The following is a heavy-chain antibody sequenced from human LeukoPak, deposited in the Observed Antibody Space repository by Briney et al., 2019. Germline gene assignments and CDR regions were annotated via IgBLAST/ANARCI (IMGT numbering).Heavy chain of an antibody. Sequence: SETLSLTCTVSRAFISSYYWSWIRQPPGKGLEWIGYIYYSGSTNYNPSLKSRVAISVDTSKNQFSLKLSSVTAADTAVYYCARHSITAGTEYAFDIWGKGTMVTVSS. CDR2: IYYSGST. CDR1: RAFISSYY. V-gene: IGHV4-59*08. CDR3: ARHSITAGTEYAFDI. D-gene: IGHD6-13*01. J-gene: IGHJ3*02.